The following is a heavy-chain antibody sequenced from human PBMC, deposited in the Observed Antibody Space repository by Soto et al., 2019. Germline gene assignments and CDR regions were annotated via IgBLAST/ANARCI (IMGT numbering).Heavy chain of an antibody. J-gene: IGHJ6*02. CDR1: GYSIASGYY. CDR3: ARTFDYYGMDV. CDR2: IYHAGSV. Sequence: SETLSLTCAVSGYSIASGYYWAWIRQSPGKGLEWIGSIYHAGSVYYNPSLNGRVAVSLDTSKNHFSLKLTSVTAADTAVYYCARTFDYYGMDVWGQGTTVTVSS. V-gene: IGHV4-38-2*01.